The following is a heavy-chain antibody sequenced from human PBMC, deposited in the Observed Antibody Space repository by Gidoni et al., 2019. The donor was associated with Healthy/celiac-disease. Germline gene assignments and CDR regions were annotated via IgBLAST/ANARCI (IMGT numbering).Heavy chain of an antibody. D-gene: IGHD6-19*01. Sequence: QVQLQQWGAGLLKPSETLSLTCAVYGGSFSGYYWSWIRQPPGKGLEWIGEINHSGSTNYNPSLKSRVTISVDTSKNQFSLKLSSVTAADTAVYYCARSQGYSSGWYLVHWGQGTLVTVSS. CDR1: GGSFSGYY. J-gene: IGHJ4*02. CDR3: ARSQGYSSGWYLVH. CDR2: INHSGST. V-gene: IGHV4-34*01.